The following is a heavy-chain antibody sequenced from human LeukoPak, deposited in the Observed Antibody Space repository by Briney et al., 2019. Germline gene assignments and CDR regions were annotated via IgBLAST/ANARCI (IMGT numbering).Heavy chain of an antibody. Sequence: PGWSLRLSCAASGFTFSSYGMHWVRQAPAKGLEWVEVIWYDGSNKYFPYSVKGRFTISRDNSKKTLFLKTNILSAEQPARYYLSSSGYVISTAMVMHLFDYWGQGTLVTVSS. J-gene: IGHJ4*02. D-gene: IGHD5-18*01. CDR2: IWYDGSNK. CDR1: GFTFSSYG. V-gene: IGHV3-33*01. CDR3: SSSGYVISTAMVMHLFDY.